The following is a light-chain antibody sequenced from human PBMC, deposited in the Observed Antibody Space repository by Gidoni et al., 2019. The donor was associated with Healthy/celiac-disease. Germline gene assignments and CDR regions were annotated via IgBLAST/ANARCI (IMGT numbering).Light chain of an antibody. CDR2: DVS. CDR1: SSDVGGYNY. V-gene: IGLV2-11*01. J-gene: IGLJ3*02. CDR3: CSYAGSYTHWV. Sequence: TGPSVTISCTGTSSDVGGYNYVSWYQQHPGKAPKLMIYDVSKRPSGVPDRFSGSKSGNTASLTISGLQAEDEADYYCCSYAGSYTHWVFGGGTKLTVL.